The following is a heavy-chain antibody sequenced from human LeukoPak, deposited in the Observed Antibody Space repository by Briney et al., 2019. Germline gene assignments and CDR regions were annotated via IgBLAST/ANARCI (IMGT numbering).Heavy chain of an antibody. D-gene: IGHD4-17*01. V-gene: IGHV3-23*01. Sequence: GGSLRLSCAASGFTFSNYAMIWVRQAPERGLEWVSAIRSGGGGTLYADSVKGRFTFSRDNSKNTLFLQMNNMRAEDTAVYYCARDPNGDYVGAFEMWGPGTKVTVS. CDR2: IRSGGGGT. CDR1: GFTFSNYA. CDR3: ARDPNGDYVGAFEM. J-gene: IGHJ3*02.